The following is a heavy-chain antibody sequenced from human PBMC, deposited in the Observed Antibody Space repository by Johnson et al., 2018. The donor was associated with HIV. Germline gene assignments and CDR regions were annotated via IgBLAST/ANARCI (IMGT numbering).Heavy chain of an antibody. J-gene: IGHJ3*02. CDR1: GITFSSSG. CDR3: ARGGWGDAFDI. Sequence: QVQLVESGGGVVQPGGSLRLSCAASGITFSSSGMNWVRQAPGKGLEWVSVIYSGGGTYYEDSVKGRFTISRDNAKNSLYLQMNSLRAEDTAVYYCARGGWGDAFDIWGQGTMVTVSS. D-gene: IGHD3-16*01. CDR2: IYSGGGT. V-gene: IGHV3-NL1*01.